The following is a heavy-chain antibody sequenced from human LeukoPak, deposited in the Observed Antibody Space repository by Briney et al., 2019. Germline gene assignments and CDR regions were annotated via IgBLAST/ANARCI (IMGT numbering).Heavy chain of an antibody. CDR1: GYTFTSYG. Sequence: ASVKVSCKASGYTFTSYGISWVRQAPGQGLEWMGWISAYNGNTNYAQKLQGRVTMTTDTSTSTAYMELRSLRSDDTAVYYCAREPRYSSGSSPSRVDYWGQGTLVTVSS. CDR2: ISAYNGNT. J-gene: IGHJ4*02. D-gene: IGHD6-19*01. CDR3: AREPRYSSGSSPSRVDY. V-gene: IGHV1-18*01.